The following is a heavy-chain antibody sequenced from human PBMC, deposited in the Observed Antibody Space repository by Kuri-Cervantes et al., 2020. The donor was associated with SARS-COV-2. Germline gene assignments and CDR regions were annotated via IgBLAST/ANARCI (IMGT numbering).Heavy chain of an antibody. CDR3: SVLDFWSGYYNDY. Sequence: GESLKISCEVSGFLFSASAIHWVRQASGKGLEWVGFIRSKAYGGTTEYAASVKGRFTISRDDSKSIAYLQMNSLKTEDTAVYYCSVLDFWSGYYNDYWGQGTLVTVSS. CDR1: GFLFSASA. CDR2: IRSKAYGGTT. J-gene: IGHJ4*02. D-gene: IGHD3-3*01. V-gene: IGHV3-49*04.